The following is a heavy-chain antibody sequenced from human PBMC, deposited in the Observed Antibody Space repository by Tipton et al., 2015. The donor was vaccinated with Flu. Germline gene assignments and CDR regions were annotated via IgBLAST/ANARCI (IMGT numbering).Heavy chain of an antibody. J-gene: IGHJ4*02. CDR1: GFTFDDYA. V-gene: IGHV3-9*01. CDR2: ISWNSGSI. Sequence: SLRLSCAASGFTFDDYAMHWVRQAPGKGLAWVSGISWNSGSIGYADSVKGRFTISRDNAKNSLYLQMNSLRAEDTALYYCAKDITTIFGVVIDYWGQGTLVTVSS. CDR3: AKDITTIFGVVIDY. D-gene: IGHD3-3*01.